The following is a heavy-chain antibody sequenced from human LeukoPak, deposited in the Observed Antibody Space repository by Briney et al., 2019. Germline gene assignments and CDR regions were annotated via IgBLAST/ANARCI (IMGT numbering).Heavy chain of an antibody. D-gene: IGHD6-19*01. V-gene: IGHV3-74*01. CDR3: ARGGVYSSGSYYLYYFDY. CDR2: INSDGSST. CDR1: GFTFGSYW. J-gene: IGHJ4*02. Sequence: GGSLRLSCAASGFTFGSYWMHWVRQPPGKGLVWVSRINSDGSSTSYADSVKGRFTTSRDNAKSTLYLQMNSLRAEDTAVYYCARGGVYSSGSYYLYYFDYWGQGTLVTVSS.